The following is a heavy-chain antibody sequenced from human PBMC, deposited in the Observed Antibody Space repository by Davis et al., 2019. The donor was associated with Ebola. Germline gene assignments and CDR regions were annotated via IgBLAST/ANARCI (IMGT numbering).Heavy chain of an antibody. CDR1: GFTFSSYW. CDR2: IKQGGSEK. J-gene: IGHJ6*02. CDR3: ARDTLTLFEQQLLYYYYGMDV. V-gene: IGHV3-7*01. Sequence: GGSLRLSCAASGFTFSSYWMSWVRQAPGKGLEWVANIKQGGSEKYYVDSVKGRFTISRDNAKNSLYLQMNSLRAEDTAVYYCARDTLTLFEQQLLYYYYGMDVWGQGTTVTVSS. D-gene: IGHD6-13*01.